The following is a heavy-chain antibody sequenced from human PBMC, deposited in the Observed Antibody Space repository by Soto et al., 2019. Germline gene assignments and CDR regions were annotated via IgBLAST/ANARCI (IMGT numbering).Heavy chain of an antibody. V-gene: IGHV4-31*03. Sequence: QVQLQESGPGLVKPSQTLSLTCTVSGGSISSGGYYWSWIRQHPGKGLEWIGYIYYSGSTYYNPSLKRRVTLSVVTSKTQFSLKLSSVTAADTAVYYCASSRLYCSSTSCYAGFSDYWGQGTLVTVSS. CDR2: IYYSGST. J-gene: IGHJ4*02. CDR1: GGSISSGGYY. D-gene: IGHD2-2*01. CDR3: ASSRLYCSSTSCYAGFSDY.